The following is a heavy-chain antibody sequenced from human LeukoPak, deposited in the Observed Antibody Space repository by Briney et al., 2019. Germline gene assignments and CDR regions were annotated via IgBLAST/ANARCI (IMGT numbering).Heavy chain of an antibody. D-gene: IGHD2-2*02. V-gene: IGHV3-21*01. CDR3: AKDSGLLGYCSSTSCYKES. Sequence: GGSLRLSCAASGFTFSSYSMNWVRQAPGKGLEWVSSISSSSSYIYYADSVKGRFTISRDNSKNTLYLQMNSLRAEDTAVYYCAKDSGLLGYCSSTSCYKESWGQGTLVTVSS. CDR1: GFTFSSYS. J-gene: IGHJ5*02. CDR2: ISSSSSYI.